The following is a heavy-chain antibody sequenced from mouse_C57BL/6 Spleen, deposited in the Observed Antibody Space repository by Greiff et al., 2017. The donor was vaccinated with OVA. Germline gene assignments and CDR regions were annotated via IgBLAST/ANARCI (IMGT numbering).Heavy chain of an antibody. D-gene: IGHD1-1*01. CDR2: INTRSGGT. J-gene: IGHJ4*01. Sequence: QVQLQQPGTELVKPGASVKLSCKASGYTFTSYGMHWVKPRPGQGLEWIGNINTRSGGTNYHEKFKSKATLTVDKSSSTAYMQLSRLTSEDSAVYYVARSRYYCSSYYARDYWGQGTLVTVSS. V-gene: IGHV1-53*01. CDR1: GYTFTSYG. CDR3: ARSRYYCSSYYARDY.